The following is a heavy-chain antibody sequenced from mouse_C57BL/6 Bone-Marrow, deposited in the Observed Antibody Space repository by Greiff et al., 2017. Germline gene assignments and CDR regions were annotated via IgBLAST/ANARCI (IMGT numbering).Heavy chain of an antibody. Sequence: QVQLQQPGAELVKPGASVKLSCKASGYTFTSYWMQWVKQRPGQGLEWIGMMHPNGGSPDYNEKFKSEATLSVDKSSRTAYMELSSLTSEDSAVYYCARSYDYDDYTMDYWCQGTSVTVSS. D-gene: IGHD2-4*01. CDR3: ARSYDYDDYTMDY. J-gene: IGHJ4*01. CDR2: MHPNGGSP. V-gene: IGHV1-64*01. CDR1: GYTFTSYW.